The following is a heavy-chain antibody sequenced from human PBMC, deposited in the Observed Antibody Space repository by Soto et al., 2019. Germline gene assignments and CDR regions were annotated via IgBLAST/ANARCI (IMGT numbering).Heavy chain of an antibody. J-gene: IGHJ6*02. CDR1: GGSISSGDYY. Sequence: SETLSLTCTVSGGSISSGDYYWSWIRQPPGKGLEWIGYIYYSGSTYYNPSLKSRVTISVDTSKNQFSLKLSSVTAADTAVYYCARQDIVYGMDVWGQGTTVTVSS. CDR2: IYYSGST. D-gene: IGHD2-15*01. V-gene: IGHV4-30-4*01. CDR3: ARQDIVYGMDV.